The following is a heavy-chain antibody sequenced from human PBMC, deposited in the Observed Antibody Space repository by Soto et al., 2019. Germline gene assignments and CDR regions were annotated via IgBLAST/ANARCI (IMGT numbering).Heavy chain of an antibody. Sequence: QVQLQESGPGLVKPSDTLSLTCAVSGYSISSSNWWGWIRQPPGKGLEWIGYIYYSGTTYYNPSLKSRVTMSVDTSKNQCSLKLPSVTAVDAAVYYCARREIQGPIDYWGQGTLVTVSS. V-gene: IGHV4-28*01. D-gene: IGHD1-26*01. J-gene: IGHJ4*02. CDR2: IYYSGTT. CDR3: ARREIQGPIDY. CDR1: GYSISSSNW.